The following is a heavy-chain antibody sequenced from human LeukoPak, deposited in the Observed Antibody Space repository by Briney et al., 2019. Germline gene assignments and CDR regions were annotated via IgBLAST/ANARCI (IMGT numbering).Heavy chain of an antibody. CDR3: ARDYDFWSGYFSFDP. CDR1: GYTFTSYG. D-gene: IGHD3-3*01. Sequence: GASVKVSCKASGYTFTSYGISWVRQAPGQGLEWMGWISAYNGNTNYAQKLQGRVTMTTDTSTSTAYMELRSLRSDDTAVYYCARDYDFWSGYFSFDPWGQGTLVTVSS. CDR2: ISAYNGNT. J-gene: IGHJ5*02. V-gene: IGHV1-18*01.